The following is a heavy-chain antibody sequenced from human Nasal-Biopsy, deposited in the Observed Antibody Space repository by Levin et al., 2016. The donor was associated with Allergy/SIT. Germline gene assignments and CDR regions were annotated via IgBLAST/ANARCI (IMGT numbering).Heavy chain of an antibody. CDR2: IANSGRS. V-gene: IGHV4-31*03. D-gene: IGHD3-3*01. Sequence: SETLSLTCTVSRGFITSGTYYWSWIRQLPGKGLEWIGDIANSGRSSYSPSLKSRIAISVDTRKSQFSLKLSSVTAADTAVYFCARGNLEYYSFDFWGQGALVSVSS. J-gene: IGHJ4*02. CDR3: ARGNLEYYSFDF. CDR1: RGFITSGTYY.